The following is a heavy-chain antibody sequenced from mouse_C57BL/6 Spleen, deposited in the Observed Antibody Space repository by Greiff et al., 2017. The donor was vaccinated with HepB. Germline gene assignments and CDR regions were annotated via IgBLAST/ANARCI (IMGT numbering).Heavy chain of an antibody. CDR2: IDPSDSYT. CDR1: GYTFTSYW. J-gene: IGHJ2*01. D-gene: IGHD2-3*01. CDR3: AIYDGYPGY. Sequence: VQLQQPGAELVMPGASVKLSCKASGYTFTSYWMHWVKQRPGQGLEWIGEIDPSDSYTNYNQKFKGKSTLTVDKSSSTAYMQLSSLTSEDSAVYYCAIYDGYPGYWGQGTTLTVSS. V-gene: IGHV1-69*01.